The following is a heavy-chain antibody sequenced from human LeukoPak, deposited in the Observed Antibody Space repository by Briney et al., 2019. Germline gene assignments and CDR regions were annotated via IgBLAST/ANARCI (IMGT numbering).Heavy chain of an antibody. J-gene: IGHJ4*02. CDR1: GFTFGDYA. CDR2: IRSKAYGGTT. V-gene: IGHV3-49*04. CDR3: TREWHIVVVTAIDQSPLFDY. D-gene: IGHD2-21*02. Sequence: PGRSLRLSCTASGFTFGDYAMSWVRQAPGKGLEWVGFIRSKAYGGTTEYAASVKGRFTISRDDSKSIAYLQMNSLKTEDTAVYYCTREWHIVVVTAIDQSPLFDYWGQGTLVTVSS.